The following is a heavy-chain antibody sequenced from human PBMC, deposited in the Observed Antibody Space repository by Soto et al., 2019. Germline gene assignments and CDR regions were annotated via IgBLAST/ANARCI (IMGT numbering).Heavy chain of an antibody. Sequence: GGSLRLSCEVSGFTFSSYEMIWVRQAPGKGLEWVSYISGSDNTVYYADSVKGRFTISRDNAKDSLFLQMDSLTGEDSGVYYCAGGYDKSGYYAPYFESWGRGTLVTVSS. CDR2: ISGSDNTV. CDR3: AGGYDKSGYYAPYFES. D-gene: IGHD3-22*01. V-gene: IGHV3-48*03. CDR1: GFTFSSYE. J-gene: IGHJ4*02.